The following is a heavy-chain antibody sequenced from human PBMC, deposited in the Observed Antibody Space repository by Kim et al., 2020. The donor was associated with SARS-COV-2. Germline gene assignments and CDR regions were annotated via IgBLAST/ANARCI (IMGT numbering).Heavy chain of an antibody. J-gene: IGHJ4*02. D-gene: IGHD1-26*01. Sequence: DPVKCRFTISRNNSKNTLYLRMNSLRAEDTAVYYCARDLGGLSGGYFQDYWGQGTLVTVSS. CDR3: ARDLGGLSGGYFQDY. V-gene: IGHV3-30*07.